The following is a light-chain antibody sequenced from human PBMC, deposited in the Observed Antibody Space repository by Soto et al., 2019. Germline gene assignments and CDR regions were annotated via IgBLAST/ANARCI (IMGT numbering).Light chain of an antibody. CDR3: AAWDDSLRGWV. V-gene: IGLV1-47*01. CDR1: SSIIGNEY. J-gene: IGLJ3*02. CDR2: SNN. Sequence: QSVLTQPPSASGTPGQRVTISCSGGSSIIGNEYVYWYQHLPGTAPKLLIYSNNQRPSGVPDRFSGSKSGTSASLAISGLRSEDEADYYCAAWDDSLRGWVFGGGTKLTVL.